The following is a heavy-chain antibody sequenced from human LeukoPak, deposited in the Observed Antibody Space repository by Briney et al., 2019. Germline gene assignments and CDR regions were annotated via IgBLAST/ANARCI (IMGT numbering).Heavy chain of an antibody. Sequence: GGSLRLSCTASGFTFSNHAMNWVRQAPGKGLEWVSIISGSGTVTYYADSVKGRFTISRDNSKNTLYLQMNSLRAEDTAVYYCAKTSVGEGRIIGSGYFDNWGQGTLVTVSS. V-gene: IGHV3-23*01. J-gene: IGHJ4*02. CDR1: GFTFSNHA. D-gene: IGHD2-15*01. CDR3: AKTSVGEGRIIGSGYFDN. CDR2: ISGSGTVT.